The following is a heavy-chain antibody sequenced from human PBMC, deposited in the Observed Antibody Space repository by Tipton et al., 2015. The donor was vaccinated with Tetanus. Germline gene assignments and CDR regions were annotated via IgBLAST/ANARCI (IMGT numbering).Heavy chain of an antibody. CDR1: GFTFSNYA. V-gene: IGHV3-21*01. J-gene: IGHJ4*02. CDR2: IGTSASNT. CDR3: ASGSTLDY. D-gene: IGHD6-25*01. Sequence: SLRLSCVASGFTFSNYAMNWVRQAPGKGLEWVSSIGTSASNTYYADSVKGRCTISRDNAKNSLYLQMNSLRADDTAVYYCASGSTLDYWGLGTLVTVSS.